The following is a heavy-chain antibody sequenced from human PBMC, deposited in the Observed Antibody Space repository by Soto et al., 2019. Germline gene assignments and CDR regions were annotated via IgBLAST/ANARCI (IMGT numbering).Heavy chain of an antibody. D-gene: IGHD6-13*01. J-gene: IGHJ4*02. CDR3: AASQQFDY. CDR1: GYTFTSYG. Sequence: QVQLVQSGAEVKKPGASVKVSCKASGYTFTSYGINWVRQAPGQGLEWMGWINTYDGNTNHAQKFEGRVTMTTDTSTSTAYMELRSLSSDDTAVYYCAASQQFDYWGQGTLVTVSS. CDR2: INTYDGNT. V-gene: IGHV1-18*01.